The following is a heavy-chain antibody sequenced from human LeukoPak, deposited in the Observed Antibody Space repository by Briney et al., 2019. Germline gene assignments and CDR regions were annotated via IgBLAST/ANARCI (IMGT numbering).Heavy chain of an antibody. D-gene: IGHD6-13*01. CDR2: IYYSGST. CDR3: ASLPSESSSWGYYYYYYMDV. V-gene: IGHV4-59*12. Sequence: SETLSLTWTVSGGSISSYYWTWIRQPPGKRLEWIGYIYYSGSTNYNPSLKSRVTISVDTSKNQFSLKLSSVTAADTAVYYCASLPSESSSWGYYYYYYMDVWGKGTTVTVSS. CDR1: GGSISSYY. J-gene: IGHJ6*03.